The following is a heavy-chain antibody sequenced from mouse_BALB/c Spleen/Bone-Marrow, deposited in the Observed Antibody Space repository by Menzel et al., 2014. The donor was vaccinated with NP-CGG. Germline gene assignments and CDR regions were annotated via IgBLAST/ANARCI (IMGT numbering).Heavy chain of an antibody. D-gene: IGHD1-1*01. V-gene: IGHV14-3*02. Sequence: EVQLQQPGAELVKPGASVKLSCTASGFNIKDTYMHWVEQRPEQGLEWIGRIDPANGNTKYDPKFQGKATITADTSSNTAYLQLSSLTSEDTAVYYCANYYYGSSLFAYWGQGTLVTVSA. CDR3: ANYYYGSSLFAY. J-gene: IGHJ3*01. CDR2: IDPANGNT. CDR1: GFNIKDTY.